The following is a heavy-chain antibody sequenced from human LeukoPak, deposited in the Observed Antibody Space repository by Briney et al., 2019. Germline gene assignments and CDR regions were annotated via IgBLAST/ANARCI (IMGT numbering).Heavy chain of an antibody. CDR3: ARGGYYDSSGEFDY. CDR2: ISAYNGNT. J-gene: IGHJ4*02. V-gene: IGHV1-18*01. D-gene: IGHD3-22*01. CDR1: GYTFTSYG. Sequence: ASVKVSCKTSGYTFTSYGIRWVRQAPGQGLEWMGWISAYNGNTNYAQKLQGRVTMTTDTSTSTAYMELRSLRSDDTAVYYCARGGYYDSSGEFDYWGQGTLVTVSS.